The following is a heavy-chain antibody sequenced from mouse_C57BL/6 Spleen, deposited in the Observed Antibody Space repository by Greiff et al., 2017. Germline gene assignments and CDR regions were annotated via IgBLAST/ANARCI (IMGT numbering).Heavy chain of an antibody. CDR3: ARQVITTEGFAY. CDR2: ISSGGSYT. V-gene: IGHV5-6*01. CDR1: GFTFSSYG. D-gene: IGHD1-1*01. J-gene: IGHJ3*01. Sequence: EVKVVESGGDLVKPGGSLKLSCAASGFTFSSYGMSWVRQTPDKRLEWVATISSGGSYTYYPDSVKGRFTISRDNAKNTLYLQMSSLKSEDTAMYYCARQVITTEGFAYWGQGTLVTVSA.